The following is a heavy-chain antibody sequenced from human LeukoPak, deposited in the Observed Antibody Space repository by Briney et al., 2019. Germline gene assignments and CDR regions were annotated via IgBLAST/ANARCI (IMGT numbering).Heavy chain of an antibody. V-gene: IGHV3-30*18. CDR2: ISYDGSNK. Sequence: PGGSLRLSCAASGFTFNSYWMSWVRQAPGKGLEWVAVISYDGSNKYYADSVKGRFTISRDNSKNTLYLQMNSLRAEDTAVYYCAKESAAGYYFDYWGQGTLVTVSS. D-gene: IGHD6-13*01. CDR3: AKESAAGYYFDY. J-gene: IGHJ4*02. CDR1: GFTFNSYW.